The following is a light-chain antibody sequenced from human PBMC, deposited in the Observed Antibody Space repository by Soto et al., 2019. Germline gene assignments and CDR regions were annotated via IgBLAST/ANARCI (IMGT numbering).Light chain of an antibody. CDR3: SSYSISTAYI. Sequence: QSVLTQPASMSGSPGQSITISCTGTSSDVGGYDYVSWYQLHPGKAPKLMVFEVSNRPSGVSYRFSGSKSGNTASLTISGLQAEDEADYFCSSYSISTAYIFGNGTKVTV. J-gene: IGLJ1*01. V-gene: IGLV2-14*01. CDR2: EVS. CDR1: SSDVGGYDY.